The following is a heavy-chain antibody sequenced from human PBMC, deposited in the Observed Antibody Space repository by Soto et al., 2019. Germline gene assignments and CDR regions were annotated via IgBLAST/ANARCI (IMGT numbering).Heavy chain of an antibody. Sequence: SETLSLTCSVSGGSISRGGYYWSWIRQHPGRGLEWIGYIYYSGNTYYNPSLKGRVTISVDTSKNQFSLKLSAVTAADTAVYYCARGRVGATTDYFDYWGQGTLVTVSS. CDR2: IYYSGNT. D-gene: IGHD1-26*01. CDR3: ARGRVGATTDYFDY. V-gene: IGHV4-31*03. CDR1: GGSISRGGYY. J-gene: IGHJ4*02.